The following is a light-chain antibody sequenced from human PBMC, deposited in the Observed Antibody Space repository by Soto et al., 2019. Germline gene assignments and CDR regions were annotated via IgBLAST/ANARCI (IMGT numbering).Light chain of an antibody. Sequence: EKVMTQSPATLSVSPGERATLSCRASQSVRSNLAWYQQKPGQPPRLLIYDASTRATGIPSRFSGSGSGTEFTLTISSLKSEDFAVYYCQQYSSSPVTFGGGSKVDIK. V-gene: IGKV3-15*01. CDR3: QQYSSSPVT. CDR1: QSVRSN. CDR2: DAS. J-gene: IGKJ4*01.